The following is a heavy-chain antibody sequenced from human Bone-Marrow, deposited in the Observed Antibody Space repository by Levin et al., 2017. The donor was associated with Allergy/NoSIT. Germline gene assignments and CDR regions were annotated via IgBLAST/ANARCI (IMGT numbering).Heavy chain of an antibody. Sequence: PLKVSCAASGFTFDDYAMHWVWQAPGKGLEWVSGISWNSGSRGYADSVKGRFTISRDNAKNSLYLQMNSLRPEDTALYYCARDKRAATPYYLDDWGQGTLVTVSS. CDR1: GFTFDDYA. CDR2: ISWNSGSR. CDR3: ARDKRAATPYYLDD. J-gene: IGHJ4*02. V-gene: IGHV3-9*01. D-gene: IGHD2-15*01.